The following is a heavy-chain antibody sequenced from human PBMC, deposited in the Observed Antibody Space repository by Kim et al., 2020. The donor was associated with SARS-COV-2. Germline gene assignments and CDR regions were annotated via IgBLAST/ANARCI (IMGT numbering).Heavy chain of an antibody. CDR2: IYYSGNT. J-gene: IGHJ2*01. CDR1: RLSITNNY. V-gene: IGHV4-59*08. CDR3: ARLGLLPWYFDA. Sequence: SETLSLTCTVSRLSITNNYWGWIRQPPGKGLEWIGYIYYSGNTEYNPSLESRVTISIDTSTKQFSLKLRSVTPSDTGVYYCARLGLLPWYFDAWGRGTLVTVSS. D-gene: IGHD2-15*01.